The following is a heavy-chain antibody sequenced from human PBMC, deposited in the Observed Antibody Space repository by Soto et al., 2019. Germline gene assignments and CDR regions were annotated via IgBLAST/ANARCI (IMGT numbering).Heavy chain of an antibody. CDR1: AFNIPDRV. D-gene: IGHD3-16*01. V-gene: IGHV3-9*01. CDR3: IREMDAGGLDN. J-gene: IGHJ4*02. CDR2: IYCNSARI. Sequence: EVRLVESGGGSVQPGMSLRLSCVGYAFNIPDRVMHWVRQAPGKGLEWVSGIYCNSARIDYADSVKGRFTISRDNAKNSLYLQMNSLKTEDTAFYYCIREMDAGGLDNWGQGTLVTVSS.